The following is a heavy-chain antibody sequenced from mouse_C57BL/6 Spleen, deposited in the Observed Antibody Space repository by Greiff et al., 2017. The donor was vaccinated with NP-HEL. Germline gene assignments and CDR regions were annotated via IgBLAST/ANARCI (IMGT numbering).Heavy chain of an antibody. Sequence: VQLQQSGPELVKPGASVKMSCKASGYTFTDYNMHWVKQSHGKSLEWIGYINPNNGGTSYNQKFKGKATLTVNKSSSTAYMELRSLTSEDSAVYYCARYYDYEGYYAMDYWGQGTSVTVSS. CDR2: INPNNGGT. CDR3: ARYYDYEGYYAMDY. D-gene: IGHD2-4*01. CDR1: GYTFTDYN. V-gene: IGHV1-22*01. J-gene: IGHJ4*01.